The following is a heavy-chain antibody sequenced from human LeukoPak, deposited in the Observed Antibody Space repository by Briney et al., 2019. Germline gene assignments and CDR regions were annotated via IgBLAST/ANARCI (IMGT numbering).Heavy chain of an antibody. CDR2: IIPIFGTA. CDR1: GGTFSSYA. CDR3: ARGEDPYGEGGNAFDI. J-gene: IGHJ3*02. D-gene: IGHD4-17*01. Sequence: SVKVSCKASGGTFSSYAISWVRQAPGQGLEWMAGIIPIFGTANYAQNFQGRVTITADESTSTAYMELSSLRSEDTAVYYCARGEDPYGEGGNAFDIWGQGTMVTVSS. V-gene: IGHV1-69*01.